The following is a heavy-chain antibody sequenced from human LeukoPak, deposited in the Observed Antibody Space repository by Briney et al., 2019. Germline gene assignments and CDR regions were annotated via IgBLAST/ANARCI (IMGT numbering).Heavy chain of an antibody. J-gene: IGHJ4*02. CDR1: GFTFSNYG. CDR2: ISGSGSST. CDR3: AKDVSATVTTVDY. D-gene: IGHD4-17*01. Sequence: QPGGSLRLSCAASGFTFSNYGMSWVRQAPGKGLEWVSDISGSGSSTYYADSVKGRFTISRDNSKNTLYLQMNSLRAEDTAVYYCAKDVSATVTTVDYWGQGTLVTVSS. V-gene: IGHV3-23*01.